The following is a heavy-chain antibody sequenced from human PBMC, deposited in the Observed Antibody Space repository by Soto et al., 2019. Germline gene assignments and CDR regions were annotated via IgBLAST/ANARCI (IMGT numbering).Heavy chain of an antibody. D-gene: IGHD6-13*01. V-gene: IGHV1-69*08. Sequence: QVQPVQSGAEVKKPGSSVKVSCKASGGTFSSYTISWVRQAPGQGLEWMGRIIPILGIANYAQKFQGRVTITADKSTSTAYMELSSLRSEDTAVYYCARDGSRYSSSWYGYWGQGTLVTVSS. J-gene: IGHJ4*02. CDR3: ARDGSRYSSSWYGY. CDR1: GGTFSSYT. CDR2: IIPILGIA.